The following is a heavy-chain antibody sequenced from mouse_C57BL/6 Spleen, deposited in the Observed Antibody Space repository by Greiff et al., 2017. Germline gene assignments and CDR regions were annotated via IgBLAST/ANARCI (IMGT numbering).Heavy chain of an antibody. D-gene: IGHD2-5*01. J-gene: IGHJ3*01. V-gene: IGHV5-16*01. Sequence: EVKLVESEGGLVQPGSSMKLSCTASGFTFSDYYMAWVRQVPEKGLEWVANSNYDGSSTYYLDSLKSRFIISRDNAKNILYLQMSSLKSEDTATYYCARGNSNYGGTWFAYWGQGTLVTVSA. CDR1: GFTFSDYY. CDR3: ARGNSNYGGTWFAY. CDR2: SNYDGSST.